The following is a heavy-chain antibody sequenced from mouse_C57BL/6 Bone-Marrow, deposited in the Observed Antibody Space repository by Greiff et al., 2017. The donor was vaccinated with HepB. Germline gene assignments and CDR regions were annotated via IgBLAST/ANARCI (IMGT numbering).Heavy chain of an antibody. CDR2: IYPSDSET. D-gene: IGHD3-3*01. CDR1: GYTFTSYW. V-gene: IGHV1-61*01. Sequence: VQLQQPGAELVRPGSSVKLSCKASGYTFTSYWMDWVKQRPGQGLEWIGNIYPSDSETHYNQKFKDKATLTVDKSSSTAYMQLSSLTSEDSAVYYCARAGIRAFYYAMDYWGQGTSVTVSS. J-gene: IGHJ4*01. CDR3: ARAGIRAFYYAMDY.